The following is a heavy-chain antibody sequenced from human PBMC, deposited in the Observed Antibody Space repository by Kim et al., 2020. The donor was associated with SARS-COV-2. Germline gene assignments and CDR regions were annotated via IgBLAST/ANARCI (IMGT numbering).Heavy chain of an antibody. J-gene: IGHJ4*02. Sequence: GGSLRLSCAASGFTFSSYSMNWVRQAPGKGLEWVSSISSSSSYIYYADSVKGRFTISRDNAKNSLYLQMNSLRAEDTAVYYCARDRWLRFGGGDYWGQGTLVTVSS. V-gene: IGHV3-21*01. CDR1: GFTFSSYS. CDR3: ARDRWLRFGGGDY. D-gene: IGHD5-12*01. CDR2: ISSSSSYI.